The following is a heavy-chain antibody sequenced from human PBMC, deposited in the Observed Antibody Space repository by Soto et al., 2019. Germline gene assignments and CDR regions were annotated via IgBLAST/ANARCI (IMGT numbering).Heavy chain of an antibody. Sequence: PGGSLRLSCAASGFTFSSYWMSWVRQAPGKGLEWVANIKQDGSEKYYVDSVKGRFSISRDNAKNSLYLQMNSLRAEDTAVYYCARASDSSYDVWSGYSRYYYYYGMDVGGQGTTVTVSS. CDR3: ARASDSSYDVWSGYSRYYYYYGMDV. D-gene: IGHD3-3*01. J-gene: IGHJ6*02. CDR2: IKQDGSEK. CDR1: GFTFSSYW. V-gene: IGHV3-7*01.